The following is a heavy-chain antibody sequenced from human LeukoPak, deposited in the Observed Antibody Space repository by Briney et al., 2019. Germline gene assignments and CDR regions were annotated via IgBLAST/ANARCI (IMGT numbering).Heavy chain of an antibody. V-gene: IGHV4-34*01. CDR2: INHSGST. Sequence: PSETLSLTCAVYGGSFSGYYWSWIRQPPGKGLEWIGEINHSGSTNYNPSLKSRVTISVDTSKNQFSLKLSSVTAADTAVYYCARGPVLRFLEWLLQKGFDYWGQGTLVTVSS. D-gene: IGHD3-3*01. CDR3: ARGPVLRFLEWLLQKGFDY. J-gene: IGHJ4*02. CDR1: GGSFSGYY.